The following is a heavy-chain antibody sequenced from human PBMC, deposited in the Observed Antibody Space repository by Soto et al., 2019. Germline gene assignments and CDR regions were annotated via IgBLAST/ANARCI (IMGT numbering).Heavy chain of an antibody. J-gene: IGHJ6*02. CDR3: ARHGHNIYGFDV. V-gene: IGHV4-4*02. CDR2: MHPSGST. Sequence: QVQPRESGPGLVKPSDTLSLTCAVSGGSISSVNWWSWVRQSPGKGLEWIGEMHPSGSTNYNPSLKSRVTVSMDKSRNQFSLKMYSVTAADTAVYFCARHGHNIYGFDVWGRGTTVTVSS. D-gene: IGHD1-1*01. CDR1: GGSISSVNW.